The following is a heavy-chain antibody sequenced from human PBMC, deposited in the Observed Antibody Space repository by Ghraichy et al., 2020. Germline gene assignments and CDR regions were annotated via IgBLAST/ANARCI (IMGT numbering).Heavy chain of an antibody. D-gene: IGHD3-9*01. J-gene: IGHJ4*02. Sequence: LSLTCAASGFTFSSYWMHWVRQAPGKGLVWVSRINSDGSSTSYADSVKGRFTISRDNAKNTLYLKRNRLRAEDTALYYCAREGIRYLAVDYWGQGTLVTVSS. CDR1: GFTFSSYW. CDR3: AREGIRYLAVDY. CDR2: INSDGSST. V-gene: IGHV3-74*01.